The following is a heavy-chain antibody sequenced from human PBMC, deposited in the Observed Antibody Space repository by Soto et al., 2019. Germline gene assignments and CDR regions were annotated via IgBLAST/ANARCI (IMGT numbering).Heavy chain of an antibody. J-gene: IGHJ4*02. CDR2: IRSKASGGTT. D-gene: IGHD1-1*01. Sequence: PGGSLRLSCTASGFTFGDYAMSWFRQAPGKGLEWIGFIRSKASGGTTEYAASMEGNFTISRDDSKSIAYLQMDSLKDEDTAIYYCTRDHKGVTAAGTFAVYWGQGTLVTVSS. CDR1: GFTFGDYA. CDR3: TRDHKGVTAAGTFAVY. V-gene: IGHV3-49*03.